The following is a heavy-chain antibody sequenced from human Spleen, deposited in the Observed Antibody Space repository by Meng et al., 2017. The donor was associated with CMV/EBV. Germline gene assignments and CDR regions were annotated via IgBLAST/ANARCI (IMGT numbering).Heavy chain of an antibody. CDR1: FTFSRYS. CDR2: ISSSSSYI. J-gene: IGHJ4*02. D-gene: IGHD2-2*01. V-gene: IGHV3-21*01. Sequence: FTFSRYSMNWVRWAPGKGLEWVSSISSSSSYIFYADSVKGRFTISRDNAKNSLYLQMNSLRAEDTAVYYCARNRDNVVVPAGLFGYWGQGTLVTVSS. CDR3: ARNRDNVVVPAGLFGY.